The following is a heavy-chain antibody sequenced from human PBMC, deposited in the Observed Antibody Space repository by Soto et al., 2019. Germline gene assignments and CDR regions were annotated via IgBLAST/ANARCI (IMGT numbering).Heavy chain of an antibody. CDR3: ARDQNYIWGSSPFDI. CDR1: GFTVSSYA. CDR2: SSGGGGST. D-gene: IGHD3-16*01. J-gene: IGHJ3*02. V-gene: IGHV3-23*01. Sequence: GGTLSLSCAASGFTVSSYAMSWVRQPPGKGLEWVSVSSGGGGSTSYADSVKGLFTISRDNSKNTLYLQMNSLRAEDTAVYYCARDQNYIWGSSPFDIWGQGTMVTVSS.